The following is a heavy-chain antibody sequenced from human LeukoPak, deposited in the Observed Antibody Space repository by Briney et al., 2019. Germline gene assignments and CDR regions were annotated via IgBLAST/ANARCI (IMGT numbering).Heavy chain of an antibody. J-gene: IGHJ5*02. V-gene: IGHV4-39*01. CDR1: GGSINSSNYY. CDR2: IYYSGST. CDR3: ASGGRIVGAATSDIALEEDNWFDP. D-gene: IGHD1-26*01. Sequence: PSETLSLTCTVSGGSINSSNYYWGWIRQPPGKGLEWIGSIYYSGSTYYNPSLKSRVSISVDTSKDQFSLKLSSVTAADTAVYYCASGGRIVGAATSDIALEEDNWFDPWGQGTLVTVSS.